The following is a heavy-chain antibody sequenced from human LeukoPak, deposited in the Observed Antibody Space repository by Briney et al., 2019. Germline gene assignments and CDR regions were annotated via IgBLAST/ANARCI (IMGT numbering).Heavy chain of an antibody. Sequence: PSETLSLTCAVYGESFSGFYWSWIRQPPGKGLEWIGEINHSGSTSYSPSLKSRVTISVDTSKNQFSLKLSSVTAADTAVYYCAREFYFDSSGYYYDTPYPFDYWGQGTLVTVSS. D-gene: IGHD3-22*01. CDR3: AREFYFDSSGYYYDTPYPFDY. V-gene: IGHV4-34*01. J-gene: IGHJ4*02. CDR2: INHSGST. CDR1: GESFSGFY.